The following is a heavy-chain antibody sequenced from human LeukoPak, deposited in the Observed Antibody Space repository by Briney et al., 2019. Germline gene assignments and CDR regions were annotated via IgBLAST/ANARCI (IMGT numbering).Heavy chain of an antibody. Sequence: PSETLSLTCAVYGGSFSGYYWGWIRQPPGKGLEWIGNIFYSGSTYYSPSLKSRVAISLDTSRNQFSLKLTSVTAADTAVYYCAKSNGYGLVDIWGQGTMVTVSS. J-gene: IGHJ3*02. V-gene: IGHV4-34*12. CDR2: IFYSGST. D-gene: IGHD3-10*01. CDR1: GGSFSGYY. CDR3: AKSNGYGLVDI.